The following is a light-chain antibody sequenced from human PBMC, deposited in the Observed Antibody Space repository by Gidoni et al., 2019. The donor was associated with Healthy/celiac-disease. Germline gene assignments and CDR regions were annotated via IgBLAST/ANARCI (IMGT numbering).Light chain of an antibody. CDR2: AAA. V-gene: IGKV1-6*01. CDR1: QGIRND. Sequence: AIQMTQSPSSLSASVGDRVTITCRASQGIRNDLGWYQQKPWKAPKILIYAAASLQSGVPSRFSGSGSSTDFTLTISSLQPEDFATYYCLQDYNYPRTFGQGTKVEIK. J-gene: IGKJ1*01. CDR3: LQDYNYPRT.